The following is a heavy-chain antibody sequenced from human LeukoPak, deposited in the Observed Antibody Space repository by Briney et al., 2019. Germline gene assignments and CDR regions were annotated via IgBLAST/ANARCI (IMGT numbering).Heavy chain of an antibody. D-gene: IGHD3-16*02. Sequence: PGGSLRLSCAASGFTFSSYWMRWVRQAPGQGLEGVANIKKDGSEKYYVDSVKGRFTISRDNAKNSLYLQMNSLRAEDTAVYYCARDHYDYVWGSYRQLGNDYWGQGTLVTVSS. J-gene: IGHJ4*02. V-gene: IGHV3-7*01. CDR3: ARDHYDYVWGSYRQLGNDY. CDR1: GFTFSSYW. CDR2: IKKDGSEK.